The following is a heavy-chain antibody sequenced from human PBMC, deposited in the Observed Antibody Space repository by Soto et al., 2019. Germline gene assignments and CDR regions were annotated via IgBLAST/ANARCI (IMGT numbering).Heavy chain of an antibody. V-gene: IGHV1-69*01. CDR3: ARWAIFGVVIPKGDWFDP. CDR1: GGTFSSYA. CDR2: IIPIFGTA. D-gene: IGHD3-3*01. Sequence: QVQLVQSGAEVQKPGSSVKVSCKASGGTFSSYAISWVRQAPGQGLEWMGGIIPIFGTANYAQKFQGRVTITADESTSTAYMELSSLRSEDTAVYYCARWAIFGVVIPKGDWFDPWGQGTLVTVSS. J-gene: IGHJ5*02.